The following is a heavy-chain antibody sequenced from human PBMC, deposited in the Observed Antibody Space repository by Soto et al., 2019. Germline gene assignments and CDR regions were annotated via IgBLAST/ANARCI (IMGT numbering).Heavy chain of an antibody. CDR1: GFSFSRYA. D-gene: IGHD2-21*02. V-gene: IGHV3-23*01. J-gene: IGHJ4*02. Sequence: EVQLLESGGGLVQPGGSLRLSCAASGFSFSRYAMMWVRQAPGKGQEWVAGMTGSGGDIRYADSVKGRFTISKDNSKNTLYLQMNSLRAEDTAVYYCARERTVVVTALHFDYWGQGTLVTVSS. CDR3: ARERTVVVTALHFDY. CDR2: MTGSGGDI.